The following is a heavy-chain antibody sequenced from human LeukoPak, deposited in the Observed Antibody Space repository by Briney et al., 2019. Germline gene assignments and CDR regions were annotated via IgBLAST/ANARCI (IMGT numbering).Heavy chain of an antibody. CDR3: ARDAVEQQLAYDY. D-gene: IGHD6-13*01. CDR1: GGTLSSYA. CDR2: IIPIFGTA. Sequence: ASVKVSCKASGGTLSSYAISWVRQAPGQGLEWMGGIIPIFGTANYAQKFQGRVTITADESTSTAYMELSSLRSEDTAVYYCARDAVEQQLAYDYWGQGTLVTVSS. J-gene: IGHJ4*02. V-gene: IGHV1-69*13.